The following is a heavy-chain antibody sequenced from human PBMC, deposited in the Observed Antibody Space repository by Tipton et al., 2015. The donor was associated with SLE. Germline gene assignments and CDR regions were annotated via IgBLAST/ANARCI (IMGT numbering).Heavy chain of an antibody. CDR1: GFTFSSYA. D-gene: IGHD1-26*01. CDR2: ISYDGSNK. V-gene: IGHV3-30-3*02. Sequence: SLRLSCAASGFTFSSYAMHWVRQAPGKGLEWVAVISYDGSNKYYADSVKGRFTISRDNSKNTLYLQMNSLRAEDTAVYYCAKDRRKPQPGATRNWCFDSWGQGTLVTVSS. CDR3: AKDRRKPQPGATRNWCFDS. J-gene: IGHJ4*02.